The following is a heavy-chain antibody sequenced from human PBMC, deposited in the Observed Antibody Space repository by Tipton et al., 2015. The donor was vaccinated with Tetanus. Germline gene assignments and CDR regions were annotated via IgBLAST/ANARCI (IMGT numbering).Heavy chain of an antibody. CDR2: IQEDGSQK. CDR3: ARDPPLAVPGPEFDY. V-gene: IGHV3-7*01. CDR1: GITFSSHA. J-gene: IGHJ4*02. D-gene: IGHD6-19*01. Sequence: SLRLSCAASGITFSSHALHWVRQAPGKGLGWVANIQEDGSQKYYVDSVKGRFTISRDNAKNSLYLQMNSLRVDDTAVYYCARDPPLAVPGPEFDYWGQGTLVTVSS.